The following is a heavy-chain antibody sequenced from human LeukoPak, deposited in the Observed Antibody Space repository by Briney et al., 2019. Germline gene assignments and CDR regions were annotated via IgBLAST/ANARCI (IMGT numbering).Heavy chain of an antibody. CDR2: IYWDDDK. CDR1: GFSLSTSGVG. J-gene: IGHJ6*02. V-gene: IGHV2-5*02. CDR3: ARSYYDILTGQGGYYGMDV. D-gene: IGHD3-9*01. Sequence: SGPTLVNPTQTLTLTCTFSGFSLSTSGVGVGWIRQPPGKALEWLALIYWDDDKRYSPSLRSRLTITKDTSKNQVVLTMTNMDPVDTATYYCARSYYDILTGQGGYYGMDVWGQGTTVTVSS.